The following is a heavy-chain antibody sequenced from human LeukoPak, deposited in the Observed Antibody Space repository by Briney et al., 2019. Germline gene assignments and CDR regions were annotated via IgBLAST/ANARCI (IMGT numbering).Heavy chain of an antibody. CDR1: GFTFTSYS. D-gene: IGHD3-22*01. CDR3: AKQDYYDSSADAFDI. CDR2: ISGSGGST. V-gene: IGHV3-23*01. Sequence: PGGSLRLSCSASGFTFTSYSMNWVRQAPGKGLEWVSAISGSGGSTYYADSVKGRFTISRDNSKNTLYLQMNSLRAEDTAVYYCAKQDYYDSSADAFDIWGQGTMVTVSS. J-gene: IGHJ3*02.